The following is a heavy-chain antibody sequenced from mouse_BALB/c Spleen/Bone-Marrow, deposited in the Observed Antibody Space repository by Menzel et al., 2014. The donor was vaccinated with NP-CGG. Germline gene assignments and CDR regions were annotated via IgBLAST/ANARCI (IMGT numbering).Heavy chain of an antibody. Sequence: VQLKQSGAELVRPGASVKISCKAFGYTFTNHHINWVKQRPGQGLDWIGYINPYNDYTSYNQKFKCKSTLTVDKSSSTAYMELSSLTCEDAAVYYCARRYRYDWLGNYAMDYWGQGTSVTVSS. CDR1: GYTFTNHH. CDR3: ARRYRYDWLGNYAMDY. V-gene: IGHV1S45*01. D-gene: IGHD2-14*01. CDR2: INPYNDYT. J-gene: IGHJ4*01.